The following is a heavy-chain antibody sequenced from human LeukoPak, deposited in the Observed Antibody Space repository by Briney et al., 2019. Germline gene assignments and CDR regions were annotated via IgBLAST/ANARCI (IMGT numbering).Heavy chain of an antibody. J-gene: IGHJ4*02. Sequence: PSETLSLTCTVSVGSISRYYWSWIRQPPGKGLECIGYIYYSGSTNYNPSLKSRVTISVEPSKNQFTLKLSSVTAADAVVYYCARVGRLEAHDYWGQGTLVTVSS. CDR1: VGSISRYY. CDR3: ARVGRLEAHDY. CDR2: IYYSGST. D-gene: IGHD3-3*01. V-gene: IGHV4-59*01.